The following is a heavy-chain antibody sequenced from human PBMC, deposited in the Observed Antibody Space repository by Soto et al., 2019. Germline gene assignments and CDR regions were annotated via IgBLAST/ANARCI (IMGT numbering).Heavy chain of an antibody. V-gene: IGHV3-30-3*01. CDR1: GFTFSRYA. D-gene: IGHD3-3*01. CDR3: ARDPGRYTYYDFWSGYPGL. Sequence: GGSLRLSCAASGFTFSRYALHWVRQAPGKGLEWVAVISYDGNNKYYADSVKGRFTISRDNSKNTLYLQMNSLRAEDTAVYYCARDPGRYTYYDFWSGYPGLWGQGTLVTVSS. CDR2: ISYDGNNK. J-gene: IGHJ4*02.